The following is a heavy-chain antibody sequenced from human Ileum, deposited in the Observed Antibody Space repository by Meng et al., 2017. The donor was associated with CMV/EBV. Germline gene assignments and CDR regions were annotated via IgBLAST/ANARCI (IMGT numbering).Heavy chain of an antibody. CDR2: ISAYNGNT. Sequence: GYTCTSYGISWVRQAPGQGLGWMGWISAYNGNTNYAQKLQSRVTMTTDTSTSTAYMELRSLRSDDTAVYYCARGHYDFWSGWGHFDYWGQGTLVTSPQ. V-gene: IGHV1-18*01. CDR3: ARGHYDFWSGWGHFDY. J-gene: IGHJ4*02. D-gene: IGHD3-3*01. CDR1: GYTCTSYG.